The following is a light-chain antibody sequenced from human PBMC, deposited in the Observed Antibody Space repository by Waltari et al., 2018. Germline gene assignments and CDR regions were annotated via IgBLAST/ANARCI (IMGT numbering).Light chain of an antibody. J-gene: IGKJ2*01. CDR3: QQYDKWLMYT. CDR1: QSVGNN. Sequence: EVMMTQSPATLSVPPGERATLSCRASQSVGNNLAWFQEEPGQAPRLLIFGASTRATGIPARFTGSGSGTEFTLTISSLQSEDFAVYYCQQYDKWLMYTFGQGTKVEVK. V-gene: IGKV3-15*01. CDR2: GAS.